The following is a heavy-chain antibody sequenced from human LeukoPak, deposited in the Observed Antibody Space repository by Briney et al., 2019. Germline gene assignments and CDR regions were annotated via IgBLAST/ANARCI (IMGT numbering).Heavy chain of an antibody. CDR2: MNPNSGNT. J-gene: IGHJ4*02. V-gene: IGHV1-8*01. Sequence: ASVKVSCKASGYTFTSYDINWVRQATGQGLEWMGWMNPNSGNTCYAQKFQGRVTMTRNTSISTAYMELSSLRSEDTAVYYCARVSSSSYLGFDYWGQGTLVTVSS. D-gene: IGHD6-13*01. CDR1: GYTFTSYD. CDR3: ARVSSSSYLGFDY.